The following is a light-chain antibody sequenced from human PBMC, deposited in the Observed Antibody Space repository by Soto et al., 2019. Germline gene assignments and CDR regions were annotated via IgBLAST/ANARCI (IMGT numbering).Light chain of an antibody. V-gene: IGKV3-15*01. CDR3: QQYNNWPRAT. Sequence: ETVMTQSPATLSVSPGERATLSCRASQTISSNLAWYQQKPGQAPTLLMFRTSTRATGIPARFSGSGSGTEFNITISSLQSEDSAVYYCQQYNNWPRATLGGGTKVDIK. CDR1: QTISSN. J-gene: IGKJ4*01. CDR2: RTS.